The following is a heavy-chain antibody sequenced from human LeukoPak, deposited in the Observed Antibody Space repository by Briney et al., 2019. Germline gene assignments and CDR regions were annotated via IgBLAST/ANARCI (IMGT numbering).Heavy chain of an antibody. CDR2: MYHSGST. CDR3: ARAPRQSSYYDS. Sequence: SETLSLTCSVSGFSISSGYYWGWVRQPPGKGLGWIGTMYHSGSTYYTPSLRSRVSISVDTSTNEVSLRLTSVTAADTAVYFCARAPRQSSYYDSWGQGTLVIISS. CDR1: GFSISSGYY. V-gene: IGHV4-38-2*02. J-gene: IGHJ5*01. D-gene: IGHD3-10*01.